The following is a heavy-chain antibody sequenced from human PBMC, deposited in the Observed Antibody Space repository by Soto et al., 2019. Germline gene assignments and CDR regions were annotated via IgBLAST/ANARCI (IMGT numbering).Heavy chain of an antibody. D-gene: IGHD1-26*01. J-gene: IGHJ4*02. CDR3: ARDSYSVY. CDR1: GFIVSTSY. V-gene: IGHV3-66*01. Sequence: GGSLRLSCXASGFIVSTSYMNWVRQAPGKGLEWVSVIHTGGGAYYADSVKGRFIISRDDSKNTVYLQMNSLRAEDTAVYYCARDSYSVYWGQGTLVTVSS. CDR2: IHTGGGA.